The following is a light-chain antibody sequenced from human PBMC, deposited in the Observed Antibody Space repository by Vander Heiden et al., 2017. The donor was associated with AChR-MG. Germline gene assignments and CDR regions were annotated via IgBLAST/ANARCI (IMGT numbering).Light chain of an antibody. V-gene: IGKV1-33*01. CDR2: DAS. J-gene: IGKJ2*01. CDR3: LQYANFPVT. CDR1: QDINNY. Sequence: DIQMTQPPSSLSASVGDRVTITCQASQDINNYLNWYQQKPGKAPNLLIYDASNLQGGVPLRFSASGSGTDFTFTISSLQPEDFATYYCLQYANFPVTFGQGTKLEIK.